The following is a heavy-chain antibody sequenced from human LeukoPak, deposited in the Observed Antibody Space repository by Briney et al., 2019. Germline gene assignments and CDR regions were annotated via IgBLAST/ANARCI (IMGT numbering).Heavy chain of an antibody. J-gene: IGHJ6*03. V-gene: IGHV1-18*01. Sequence: ASVKVSRKASGYTFTSYGISWVRQAPGQGLEWMGWISAYNGNTNYAQKLQGRVTMTTDTSTSTAYMELRSLRSDDTAVYYCARPFYYYYYMDVWGKGTTVTVSS. CDR1: GYTFTSYG. CDR3: ARPFYYYYYMDV. CDR2: ISAYNGNT.